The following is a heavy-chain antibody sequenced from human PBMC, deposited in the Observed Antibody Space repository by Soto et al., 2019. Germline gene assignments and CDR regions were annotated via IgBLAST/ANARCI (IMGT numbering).Heavy chain of an antibody. CDR3: ARRVIPWHFDL. V-gene: IGHV1-69*13. Sequence: SVKFPPKACGGTFTSYGLSWVGQAPGPGLECVGGVIPIFGTATYAQKFPGRVTITPXXXXRXXXMXVXXLRXEGPAVYYCARRVIPWHFDLWGRGTLVTVSS. J-gene: IGHJ2*01. CDR1: GGTFTSYG. CDR2: VIPIFGTA.